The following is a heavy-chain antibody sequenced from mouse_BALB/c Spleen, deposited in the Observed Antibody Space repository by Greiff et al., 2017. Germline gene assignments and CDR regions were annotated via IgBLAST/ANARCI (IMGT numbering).Heavy chain of an antibody. D-gene: IGHD2-14*01. Sequence: QVQLKQSGAELAKPGASVKMSCKASGYTFTSYWMHWVKQRPGQGLEWIGYINPSTGYTEYNQKFKDKATLTADKSSSTAYMQLSSLTSEDSAVYYCARSTYYRDYYAMDYWGQGTSVTVSS. CDR1: GYTFTSYW. V-gene: IGHV1-7*01. CDR3: ARSTYYRDYYAMDY. CDR2: INPSTGYT. J-gene: IGHJ4*01.